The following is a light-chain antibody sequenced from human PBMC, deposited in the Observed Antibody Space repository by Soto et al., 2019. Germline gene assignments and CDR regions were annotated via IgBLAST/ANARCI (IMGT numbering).Light chain of an antibody. CDR2: KAS. CDR1: QSISTW. V-gene: IGKV1-5*03. CDR3: QQYNSFSFT. Sequence: DIQMTQSPSTLSGSVGERVTITCRASQSISTWLAWYQQKPGKAPKLLIYKASSLESGVPSRFSGSGSGAEFTLTISSLQPDDFATYYCQQYNSFSFTFGPGTKVDIK. J-gene: IGKJ3*01.